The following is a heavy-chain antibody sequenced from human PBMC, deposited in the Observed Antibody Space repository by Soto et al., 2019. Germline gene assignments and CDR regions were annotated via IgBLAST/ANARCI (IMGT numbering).Heavy chain of an antibody. D-gene: IGHD1-26*01. CDR1: GFTFSSYG. CDR2: IWYDGSKN. CDR3: ARDRGDYYYMDV. Sequence: GGSLRLSCAASGFTFSSYGMHWVRQGPGKGLERVAFIWYDGSKNYYADSVKGRITISRDNSKNTLYLQINSLRAEDTAVYYCARDRGDYYYMDVWGKGTTVTVSS. V-gene: IGHV3-33*01. J-gene: IGHJ6*03.